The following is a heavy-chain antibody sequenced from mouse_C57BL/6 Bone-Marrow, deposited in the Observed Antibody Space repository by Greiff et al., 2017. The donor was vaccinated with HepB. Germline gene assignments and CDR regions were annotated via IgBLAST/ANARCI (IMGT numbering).Heavy chain of an antibody. CDR3: ARGGYYYGSSPYYFDY. Sequence: EVQLQESVAELVRPGASVKLSCTASGFNIKNTYMHWVKQRPEQGLEWIGRIDPANGNTKYAPKFQGKATITADTSSNTAYLQLSSLTSEDTAIYYCARGGYYYGSSPYYFDYWGQGTTLTVSS. J-gene: IGHJ2*01. CDR2: IDPANGNT. D-gene: IGHD1-1*01. V-gene: IGHV14-3*01. CDR1: GFNIKNTY.